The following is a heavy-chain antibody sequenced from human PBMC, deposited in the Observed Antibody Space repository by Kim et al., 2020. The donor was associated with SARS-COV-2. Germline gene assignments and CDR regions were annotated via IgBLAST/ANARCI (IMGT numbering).Heavy chain of an antibody. D-gene: IGHD5-12*01. V-gene: IGHV4-34*01. CDR3: ARDCRDGDDRRRYFDL. J-gene: IGHJ2*01. Sequence: SVKSRVTISVDRSKNQLSLKLSSVNAADTAVYYCARDCRDGDDRRRYFDLWGRGTLVTVFS.